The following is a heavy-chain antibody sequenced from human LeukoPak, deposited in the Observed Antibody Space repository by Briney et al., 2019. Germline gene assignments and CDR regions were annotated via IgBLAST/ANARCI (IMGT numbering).Heavy chain of an antibody. CDR3: ATDGGNSVYFQH. CDR2: LSGGGDSR. CDR1: GFAFSNYA. J-gene: IGHJ1*01. D-gene: IGHD4-23*01. Sequence: QPGGSLRLSCAASGFAFSNYAMSWVRQAPGKGLEWVSSLSGGGDSRYYADSVKGRFTICRDNSKNTLYLQMNSLRAEDTAVYYCATDGGNSVYFQHWGQGTLVTVSS. V-gene: IGHV3-23*01.